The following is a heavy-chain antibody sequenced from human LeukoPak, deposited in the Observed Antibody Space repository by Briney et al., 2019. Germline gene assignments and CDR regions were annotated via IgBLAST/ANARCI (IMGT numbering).Heavy chain of an antibody. CDR1: GYTFTRYD. CDR3: ARVDGSPDY. CDR2: VNTKSGNT. D-gene: IGHD2-15*01. J-gene: IGHJ4*02. V-gene: IGHV1-8*03. Sequence: ASVKVSCKASGYTFTRYDINWVRQAPGQGLEWLGWVNTKSGNTGSAQSFQGRVTITRDTSINTAYMELSSLRSEDTAIYYCARVDGSPDYWGQGTLVTVSS.